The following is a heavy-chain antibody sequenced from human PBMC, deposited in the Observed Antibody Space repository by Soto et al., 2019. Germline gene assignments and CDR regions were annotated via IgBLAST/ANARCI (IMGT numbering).Heavy chain of an antibody. V-gene: IGHV4-30-4*01. CDR3: ARFASNTYYFDY. J-gene: IGHJ4*01. CDR1: GGSISSGDYY. Sequence: PSETLSLTCTVSGGSISSGDYYWSWIRQPPGKGLEWIGYIYYSGSTYYNPSLKSRVTISVDTSKNQFSLKLSSVTAADTAAYYCARFASNTYYFDYWGQGTLVTVSS. D-gene: IGHD4-4*01. CDR2: IYYSGST.